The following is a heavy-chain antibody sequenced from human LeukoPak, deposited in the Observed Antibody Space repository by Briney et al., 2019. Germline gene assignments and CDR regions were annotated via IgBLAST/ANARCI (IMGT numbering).Heavy chain of an antibody. J-gene: IGHJ4*02. CDR1: SGFA. CDR3: AKGHRSSSSFFDS. V-gene: IGHV3-23*01. CDR2: INGRGDDT. D-gene: IGHD6-19*01. Sequence: PGGSLILSCAAFSGFAMSWVRQAPGGGLEWVSAINGRGDDTYYPDSVKGRFTISRDNSNNTLYLQMNSLRAEDTAVYYCAKGHRSSSSFFDSWGQGILVTVSS.